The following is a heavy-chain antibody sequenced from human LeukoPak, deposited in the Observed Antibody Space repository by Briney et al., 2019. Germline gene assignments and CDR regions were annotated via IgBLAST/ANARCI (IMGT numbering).Heavy chain of an antibody. Sequence: GGSLRLSCAASGFTFSSYGMHWVRQAPGKGLEWVAFIRYDGSKKYYADSVKGRFTMSRDNSKNTLYLQMNSLRAEDTAVYYCAKALGIAAAIDPWGQGTLVTVSS. CDR1: GFTFSSYG. V-gene: IGHV3-30*02. CDR2: IRYDGSKK. J-gene: IGHJ5*02. CDR3: AKALGIAAAIDP. D-gene: IGHD6-13*01.